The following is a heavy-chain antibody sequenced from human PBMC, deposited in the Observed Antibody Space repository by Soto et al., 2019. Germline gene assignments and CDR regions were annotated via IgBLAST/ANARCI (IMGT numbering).Heavy chain of an antibody. V-gene: IGHV4-59*12. CDR2: IYYSGST. J-gene: IGHJ5*02. Sequence: SETLYLTCTVSGGYISSYYWSWIRQPPGEGLEWIGYIYYSGSTYYNPSLRSRLTISADTSKNQFSLKLSSVTAADTAVYYCARERPDGARLDPWGQGTLVTVSS. CDR3: ARERPDGARLDP. CDR1: GGYISSYY. D-gene: IGHD6-6*01.